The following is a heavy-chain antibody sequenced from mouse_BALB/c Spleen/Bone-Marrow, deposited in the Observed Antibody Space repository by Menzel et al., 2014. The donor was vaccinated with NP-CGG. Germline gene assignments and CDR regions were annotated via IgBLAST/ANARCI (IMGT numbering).Heavy chain of an antibody. V-gene: IGHV1-62-2*01. CDR2: FYPGSGSI. CDR1: GYTFTGYI. D-gene: IGHD2-10*02. Sequence: VQLQQSGSELVKPGASVKLSCKASGYTFTGYIIHWVKQRSGQGLEWIGWFYPGSGSIKSNEKFKDRATLTADKSSSTVNMELSRLTSEDSAVYFCGRHEEEYGNLFDYWGQGTLVTVTA. J-gene: IGHJ3*01. CDR3: GRHEEEYGNLFDY.